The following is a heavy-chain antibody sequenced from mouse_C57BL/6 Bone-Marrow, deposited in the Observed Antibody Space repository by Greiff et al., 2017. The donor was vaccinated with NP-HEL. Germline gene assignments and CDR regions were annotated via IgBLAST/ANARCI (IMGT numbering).Heavy chain of an antibody. CDR1: GFTFSSYG. D-gene: IGHD2-3*01. V-gene: IGHV5-6*01. Sequence: EVKLMESGGDLVKPGGSLKLSCAASGFTFSSYGMSWVRQTPDKRLEWVATISSGGSYTYYPDSVKGRFTMSRDNAKNTLYLQMSSLKSEDTAMYYCARHEWLLGAMDYWGQGTSVTVSS. CDR3: ARHEWLLGAMDY. J-gene: IGHJ4*01. CDR2: ISSGGSYT.